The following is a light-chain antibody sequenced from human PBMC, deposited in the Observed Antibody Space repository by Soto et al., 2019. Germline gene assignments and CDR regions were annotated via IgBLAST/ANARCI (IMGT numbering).Light chain of an antibody. CDR3: QQANSFPWT. Sequence: DIQMTQSPSSVSASVGDRVTMTCRASQGINSWLAWYQQKPGKAPKLLIYAASNLQSGVPSRFSGSGSGTDFTLTISSLRPEDFATYYCQQANSFPWTFGQGTKVDIK. CDR2: AAS. J-gene: IGKJ1*01. CDR1: QGINSW. V-gene: IGKV1-12*01.